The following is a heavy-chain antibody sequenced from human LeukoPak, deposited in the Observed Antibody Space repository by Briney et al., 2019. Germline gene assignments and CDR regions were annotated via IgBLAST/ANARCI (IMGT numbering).Heavy chain of an antibody. CDR3: ARAAGIATAQTPYGMDV. V-gene: IGHV1-69*02. Sequence: ASVKVSCKASGGTFSSYTISWVRQAPGQGLVWMGRIIPILGIANYAQKFQGRVTITADKSTSTAYMELSSLRSEDTAVYYCARAAGIATAQTPYGMDVWGQGTTVTVSS. J-gene: IGHJ6*02. D-gene: IGHD1-26*01. CDR1: GGTFSSYT. CDR2: IIPILGIA.